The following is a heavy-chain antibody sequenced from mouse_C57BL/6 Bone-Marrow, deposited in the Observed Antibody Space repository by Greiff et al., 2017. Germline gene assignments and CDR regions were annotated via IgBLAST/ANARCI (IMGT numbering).Heavy chain of an antibody. Sequence: EVQLQQSGPVLVKPGASVKMSCKASGYTFTDYYMNWVKQSHGKSLEWIGVINPYNGGTSYNQKFKGKATLTVDKSSSTAYMELNSLTSEDSAVYYCARYPGTYYAMDYWGQGTSVTVSS. CDR3: ARYPGTYYAMDY. CDR1: GYTFTDYY. CDR2: INPYNGGT. J-gene: IGHJ4*01. V-gene: IGHV1-19*01. D-gene: IGHD1-1*01.